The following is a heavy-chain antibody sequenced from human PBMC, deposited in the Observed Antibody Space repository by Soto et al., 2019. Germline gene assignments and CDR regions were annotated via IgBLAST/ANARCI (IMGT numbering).Heavy chain of an antibody. CDR3: ARRAQYRFGHYDAFDV. D-gene: IGHD5-18*01. V-gene: IGHV5-51*01. CDR1: GYSFTNYW. J-gene: IGHJ3*01. Sequence: PGESLKISCKCSGYSFTNYWIGWVRQMPGKGLKWMGIIYPGDSDTTYSPSFEGQVTISADKSISTAHLQWSSLKASDTAMYYCARRAQYRFGHYDAFDVWGPGTMVTVSS. CDR2: IYPGDSDT.